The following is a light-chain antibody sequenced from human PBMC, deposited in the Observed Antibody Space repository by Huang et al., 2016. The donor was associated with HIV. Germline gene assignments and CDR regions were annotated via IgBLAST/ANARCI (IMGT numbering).Light chain of an antibody. CDR1: QSIRNRY. Sequence: EIVLTQSPATLSLSPGERATLSCRATQSIRNRYLAWFQQKPGLAPRLLIYDASNRDTGIPDRFSGGGAGTDFTLTSSRLEPEDFAVYYCQQYGSSSYTFGQGTKLELK. V-gene: IGKV3D-20*01. CDR3: QQYGSSSYT. CDR2: DAS. J-gene: IGKJ2*01.